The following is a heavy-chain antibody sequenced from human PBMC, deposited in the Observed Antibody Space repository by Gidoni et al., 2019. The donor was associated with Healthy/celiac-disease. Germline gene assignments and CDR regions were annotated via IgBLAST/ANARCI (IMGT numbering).Heavy chain of an antibody. CDR3: ARDRLYSYALDY. D-gene: IGHD5-18*01. Sequence: QVQLVESGGGVVQPGRSLRLSCAAPGFTFSSYGMHWVRQAPGKGLEWVAVISYDGSNKYYADSVKGRFTISRDNSKNTLYLQMNSLRAEDTAVYYCARDRLYSYALDYWGQGTLVTVSS. J-gene: IGHJ4*02. CDR2: ISYDGSNK. CDR1: GFTFSSYG. V-gene: IGHV3-30*03.